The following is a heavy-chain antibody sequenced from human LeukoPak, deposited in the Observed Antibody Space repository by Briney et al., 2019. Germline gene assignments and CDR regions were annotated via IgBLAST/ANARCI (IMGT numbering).Heavy chain of an antibody. J-gene: IGHJ5*02. CDR1: GGSISSYY. Sequence: PSETLSLTCTVSGGSISSYYWSWIRQPPGKGLEWIGYIYYSGSTNYNPSLKSRVTISVDTSKNQFSLKLSSVTAADTAVYYCARDRCSSTSCIYNWFDPWGQGTLVTVSS. CDR3: ARDRCSSTSCIYNWFDP. V-gene: IGHV4-59*01. CDR2: IYYSGST. D-gene: IGHD2-2*01.